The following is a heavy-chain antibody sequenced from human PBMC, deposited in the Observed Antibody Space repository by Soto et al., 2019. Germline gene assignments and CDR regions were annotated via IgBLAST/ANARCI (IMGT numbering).Heavy chain of an antibody. D-gene: IGHD6-19*01. CDR2: INAGNGNT. V-gene: IGHV1-3*01. CDR1: GYTFTSYA. Sequence: AASVKVSCKASGYTFTSYAMHWVRQAPGQRLEWMGWINAGNGNTKYSQKFQGRVTITRDTSASTAYMELSSLRSEDTAVYYCARDLGGGAVAGFQYYYYGMDVWGQGTTVTVSS. CDR3: ARDLGGGAVAGFQYYYYGMDV. J-gene: IGHJ6*02.